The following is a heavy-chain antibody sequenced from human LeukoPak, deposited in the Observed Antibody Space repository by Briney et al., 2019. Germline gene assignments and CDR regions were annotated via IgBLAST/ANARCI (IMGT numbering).Heavy chain of an antibody. CDR3: AKEGLERWELSGYY. J-gene: IGHJ4*02. D-gene: IGHD1-26*01. CDR2: IYYSGST. Sequence: SETLSLTCTVSGGSISGYYWSWIRQPPGKGLEWIGYIYYSGSTNYNPSLKSRLTISIDTSENQFSLKLSSVTAADTAVYYCAKEGLERWELSGYYWGQGTLVTVSS. CDR1: GGSISGYY. V-gene: IGHV4-59*12.